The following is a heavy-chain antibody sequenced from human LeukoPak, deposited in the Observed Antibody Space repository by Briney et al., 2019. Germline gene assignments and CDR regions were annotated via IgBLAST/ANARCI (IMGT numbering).Heavy chain of an antibody. CDR1: GGSISSYY. Sequence: SETLSLTCTVSGGSISSYYWSWIRQPPGKGLEWIGYIYYSGSTNYNPSLKSRVTISVDTSKNQFSLKLSSVTAADTAVYYCARHGDDYFNWFAPWGQGTLVTVSS. CDR3: ARHGDDYFNWFAP. D-gene: IGHD2/OR15-2a*01. V-gene: IGHV4-59*08. J-gene: IGHJ5*02. CDR2: IYYSGST.